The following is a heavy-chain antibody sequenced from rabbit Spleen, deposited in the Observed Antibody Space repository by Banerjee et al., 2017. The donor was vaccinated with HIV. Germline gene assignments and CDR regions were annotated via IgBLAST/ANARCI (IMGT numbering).Heavy chain of an antibody. D-gene: IGHD1-1*01. Sequence: QSLEESGGDLVKPETSLTLTCTASGFTLSGYWMCWVRQAPGKGLEWIGCIYAGSGYTYYATWAKGRFTISKTSSTTVTLQMTSLTAADTATYFCARNYVNAFDPWGQGTLVTVS. CDR1: GFTLSGYW. CDR3: ARNYVNAFDP. J-gene: IGHJ2*01. CDR2: IYAGSGYT. V-gene: IGHV1S40*01.